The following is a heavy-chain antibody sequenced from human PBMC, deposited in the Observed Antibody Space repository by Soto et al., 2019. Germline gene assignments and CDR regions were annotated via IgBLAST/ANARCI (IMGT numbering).Heavy chain of an antibody. CDR3: AHSHSSGWYSFPYFDY. CDR2: IYWDDDK. CDR1: GFSLSTTGVG. J-gene: IGHJ4*02. V-gene: IGHV2-5*02. D-gene: IGHD6-19*01. Sequence: QITLKESGPTLVKPTQTLTLTCTFSGFSLSTTGVGVGWIRQPPGKALEWLALIYWDDDKRYSPSLKSRLTIPXXTXKXPVVLTMTTMDPVDTATFYCAHSHSSGWYSFPYFDYWGQGTLVTVSS.